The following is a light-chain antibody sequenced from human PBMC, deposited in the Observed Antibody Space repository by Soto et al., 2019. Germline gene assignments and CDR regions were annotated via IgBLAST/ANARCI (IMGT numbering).Light chain of an antibody. Sequence: QSVLTQPASVSGSPGQSITISCVGTRGDIGDYNYVSWYQQHPGKVPIVIIYDVINRPSGASYRFSGTKSGNTASLTVSGLQAEDEADYYCCSYTRSGTLIFGTGTKVTVL. J-gene: IGLJ1*01. V-gene: IGLV2-14*01. CDR3: CSYTRSGTLI. CDR2: DVI. CDR1: RGDIGDYNY.